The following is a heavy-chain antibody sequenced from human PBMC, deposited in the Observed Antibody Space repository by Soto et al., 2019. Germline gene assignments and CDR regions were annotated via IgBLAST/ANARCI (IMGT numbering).Heavy chain of an antibody. Sequence: QVQVVQSGAEVKKPGSSVKVSCKTSGGTFSTSAISWVRQAPGQGLEWMGGIMPIFRTADYAQKFQDRATITADESASTAYLELSSLRSEDTAVYYCARDKERAQLGGNYYYLMDVWGEGTTVTVTS. D-gene: IGHD3-3*02. CDR1: GGTFSTSA. CDR2: IMPIFRTA. V-gene: IGHV1-69*12. CDR3: ARDKERAQLGGNYYYLMDV. J-gene: IGHJ6*04.